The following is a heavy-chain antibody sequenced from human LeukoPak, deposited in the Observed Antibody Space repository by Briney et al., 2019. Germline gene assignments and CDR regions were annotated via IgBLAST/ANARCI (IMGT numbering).Heavy chain of an antibody. D-gene: IGHD6-19*01. CDR1: GGTFSSYA. CDR2: IITIFGTA. Sequence: SSVMVSCKASGGTFSSYAISWVRQAPGQGLEWMGRIITIFGTANYAQKFQGRVTITTDESTSTAYMELSSLRSEDTAVYYCARVLGHSSGWYFDYWGQGTLVTVSS. CDR3: ARVLGHSSGWYFDY. J-gene: IGHJ4*02. V-gene: IGHV1-69*05.